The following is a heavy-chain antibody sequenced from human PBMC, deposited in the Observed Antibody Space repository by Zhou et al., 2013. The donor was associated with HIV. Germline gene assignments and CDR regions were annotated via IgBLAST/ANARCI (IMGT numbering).Heavy chain of an antibody. CDR1: GYTFTTYY. CDR3: ARTITMVQGVVFDY. V-gene: IGHV1-46*01. J-gene: IGHJ4*02. CDR2: LNPSAGTT. Sequence: QVQLVQSGAEVKKPGASVKVSCKASGYTFTTYYLHWVRQAPGQGLEWVGILNPSAGTTTYAQKFQGRVTMTRDTSTSTVYMELSSLRSEDTAVYYCARTITMVQGVVFDYWGQGTLVTVSS. D-gene: IGHD3-10*01.